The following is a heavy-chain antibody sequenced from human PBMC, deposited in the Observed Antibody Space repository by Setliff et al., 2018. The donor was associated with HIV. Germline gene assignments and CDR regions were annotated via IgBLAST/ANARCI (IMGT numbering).Heavy chain of an antibody. J-gene: IGHJ4*02. D-gene: IGHD7-27*01. Sequence: SETLSLTCNVSGGSISTSSYYWGWIRQPPGKGLEWIGEINHSGSTRYNPSLKSRVTISLDTSQNQFSLKLSSVTAADTAMYYCARGSTVWAFAHWGQGALVTVSS. CDR2: INHSGST. V-gene: IGHV4-39*07. CDR3: ARGSTVWAFAH. CDR1: GGSISTSSYY.